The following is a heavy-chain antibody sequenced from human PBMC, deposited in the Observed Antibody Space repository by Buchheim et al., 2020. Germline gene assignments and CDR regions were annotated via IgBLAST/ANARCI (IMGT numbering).Heavy chain of an antibody. D-gene: IGHD3-10*01. V-gene: IGHV3-33*01. CDR3: ARDYYGSGSYHYYGMDV. J-gene: IGHJ6*02. CDR2: IWYDGSNK. CDR1: GFTFSSYG. Sequence: QVQLVESGGGVVQPGRSLRLSCAASGFTFSSYGMHWVRQAPGKGLEWVAVIWYDGSNKYYADSVKGRITISRDNSKNTLYLQMNSLRAEDTAVYYCARDYYGSGSYHYYGMDVWGQGTT.